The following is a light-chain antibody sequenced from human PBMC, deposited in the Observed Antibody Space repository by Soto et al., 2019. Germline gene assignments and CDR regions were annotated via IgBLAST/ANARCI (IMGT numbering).Light chain of an antibody. CDR2: KAS. J-gene: IGKJ5*01. CDR1: QTIRSW. CDR3: QNYNSYAEA. Sequence: DIQMTQSPSTLSGSVGDRVTITCRASQTIRSWLALYQQKPGKAPKLLIYKASTLKSGVTSRFSGSGSGTEFTLTISILQPDYFATYCYQNYNSYAEAFGQGTRVEIK. V-gene: IGKV1-5*03.